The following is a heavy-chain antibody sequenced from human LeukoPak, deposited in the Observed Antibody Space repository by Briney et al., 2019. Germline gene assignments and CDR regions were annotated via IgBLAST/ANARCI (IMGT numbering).Heavy chain of an antibody. J-gene: IGHJ4*02. CDR3: ARVRVWSGYPYYFGY. Sequence: SETLSLTCTVSGGSISSYYWSWIRQPPGKGLEWIGYIYYSGSTNYNPSLKSRVTISVDTSKNQFSLKLSSVTAADTAVYYCARVRVWSGYPYYFGYWGQGTLVTVSS. CDR1: GGSISSYY. D-gene: IGHD3-3*01. CDR2: IYYSGST. V-gene: IGHV4-59*01.